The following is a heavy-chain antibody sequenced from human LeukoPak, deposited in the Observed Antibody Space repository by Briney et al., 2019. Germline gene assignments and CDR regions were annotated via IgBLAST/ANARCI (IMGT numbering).Heavy chain of an antibody. CDR2: ISSSSSYI. Sequence: GGSLRLSCAASGFTFSSYSMNWVRQAPGKGLEWVSSISSSSSYIYYADSVKGRFTISRDNPKNSLYLQMNSLRAEDTAVYYCARGLDSSGYSGAFDIWGQGTMVTVSS. V-gene: IGHV3-21*01. D-gene: IGHD3-22*01. CDR1: GFTFSSYS. J-gene: IGHJ3*02. CDR3: ARGLDSSGYSGAFDI.